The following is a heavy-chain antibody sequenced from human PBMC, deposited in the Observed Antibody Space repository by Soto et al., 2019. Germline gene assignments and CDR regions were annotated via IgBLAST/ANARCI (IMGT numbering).Heavy chain of an antibody. D-gene: IGHD2-8*02. Sequence: QVQLVQSGGGVFQTGRSLRLSCAASGFTFSSYAMHWVRQAPGKGLEWVAVISYDGSNKYYADSVKGRFTISRDNSKNTLYLQMNSLRAEDTAVYYCAREAPTVVYNWFDPWGQGTLVTVSS. CDR3: AREAPTVVYNWFDP. CDR1: GFTFSSYA. V-gene: IGHV3-30-3*01. CDR2: ISYDGSNK. J-gene: IGHJ5*02.